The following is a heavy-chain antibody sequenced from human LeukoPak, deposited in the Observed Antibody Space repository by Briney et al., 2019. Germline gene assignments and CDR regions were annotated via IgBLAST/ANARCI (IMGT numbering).Heavy chain of an antibody. D-gene: IGHD1-26*01. CDR2: ISGSSSYI. CDR1: GFTFSSYS. J-gene: IGHJ4*02. CDR3: ARDRYSGSYPLDY. V-gene: IGHV3-21*04. Sequence: GGSLRLSCAASGFTFSSYSMNWVRQAPGKGLEWVSSISGSSSYIYYADSVKGRFTISRDNARNSLFLQMNSLRAEDTAVYYCARDRYSGSYPLDYWGQGTLVTVSS.